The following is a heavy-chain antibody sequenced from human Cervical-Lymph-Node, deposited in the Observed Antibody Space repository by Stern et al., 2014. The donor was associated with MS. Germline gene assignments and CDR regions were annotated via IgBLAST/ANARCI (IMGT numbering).Heavy chain of an antibody. D-gene: IGHD2-2*01. CDR3: ARQPRTEFAYGMDV. J-gene: IGHJ6*02. CDR2: INAYNGNP. V-gene: IGHV1-18*01. CDR1: DYTFKAYG. Sequence: QMQLVQSGAEVKRPGASVKVSCKASDYTFKAYGISWVRQAPGQGLEWMGRINAYNGNPNYAQQLQGRVTMSTDISTSTAYMELRSLTSDDTAVYYCARQPRTEFAYGMDVWGQGTTVIVSS.